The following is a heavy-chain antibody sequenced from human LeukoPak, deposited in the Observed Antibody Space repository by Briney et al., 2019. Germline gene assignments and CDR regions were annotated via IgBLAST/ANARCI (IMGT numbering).Heavy chain of an antibody. CDR1: GFTFSSYS. J-gene: IGHJ4*02. CDR2: ISSGSSTI. Sequence: PGGSLRLSCAASGFTFSSYSMNWDRQAPGKGLEWISSISSGSSTIYYADSVKGRFTISRDNAENSLYLQMNSLRDEDTAVYYCARARGDYYPIEDYWGQGTLVTVSS. V-gene: IGHV3-48*02. D-gene: IGHD4-17*01. CDR3: ARARGDYYPIEDY.